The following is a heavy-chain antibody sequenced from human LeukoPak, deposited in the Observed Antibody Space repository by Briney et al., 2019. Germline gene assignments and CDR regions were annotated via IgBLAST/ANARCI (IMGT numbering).Heavy chain of an antibody. D-gene: IGHD2-2*01. V-gene: IGHV4-39*07. CDR1: GGSISSSSYY. Sequence: SETLSLTCTVSGGSISSSSYYWGWIRQPPGKGLEWIGSIYYSGSTYYNPSLKSRVTISVDRSKNQFSLKLSSVTAADTAVYYCAVTAAARRYYFDYWGQGTLVTVSS. J-gene: IGHJ4*02. CDR3: AVTAAARRYYFDY. CDR2: IYYSGST.